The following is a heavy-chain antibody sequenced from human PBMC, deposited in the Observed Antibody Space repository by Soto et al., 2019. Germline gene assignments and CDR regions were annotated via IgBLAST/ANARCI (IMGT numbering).Heavy chain of an antibody. CDR2: ASYDGNSK. CDR1: GFTFSHYV. CDR3: ARERINLYYFQS. Sequence: AGESLRLSCSGSGFTFSHYVLHWVRLVPGKELERVAVASYDGNSKYYADFVKGRFTISRDNSKNTLYLQVNSLRSEVTAASYCARERINLYYFQSWAQ. V-gene: IGHV3-30-3*01. J-gene: IGHJ4*02.